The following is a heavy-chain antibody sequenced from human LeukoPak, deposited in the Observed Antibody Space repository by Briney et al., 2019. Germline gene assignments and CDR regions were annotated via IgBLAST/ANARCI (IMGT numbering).Heavy chain of an antibody. CDR2: ISSNGGST. D-gene: IGHD3-10*01. CDR3: ARGALELYYYGSGSYLYTYSFDY. V-gene: IGHV3-64*01. Sequence: GGSLRLSCAASGFTSSSYAMHWVRQAPGKGLEYVSAISSNGGSTYYANSVKGRFTISRDNSKNTLYLQMGSLRAEDMAVYYCARGALELYYYGSGSYLYTYSFDYWGQGTPVTVSS. CDR1: GFTSSSYA. J-gene: IGHJ4*02.